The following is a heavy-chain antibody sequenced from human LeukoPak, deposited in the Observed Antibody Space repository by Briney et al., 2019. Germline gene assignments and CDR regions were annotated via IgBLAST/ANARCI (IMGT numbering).Heavy chain of an antibody. J-gene: IGHJ4*02. CDR3: ASPDSVAGHNFDY. CDR1: GFTFSDYY. D-gene: IGHD6-19*01. CDR2: ISSSGSTI. V-gene: IGHV3-11*01. Sequence: GGSLRLSCAASGFTFSDYYMSWIRQAPGKGLEWVSYISSSGSTIYYADSVKGRFTISRDNAKNSLYLQMNSLRAEDTAVYYCASPDSVAGHNFDYWGQGTLVTVST.